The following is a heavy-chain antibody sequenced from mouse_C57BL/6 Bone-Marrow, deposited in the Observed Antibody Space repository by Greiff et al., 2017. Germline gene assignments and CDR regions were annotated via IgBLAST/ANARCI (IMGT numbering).Heavy chain of an antibody. J-gene: IGHJ3*01. Sequence: EVQVVESGGGLVKPGGSLKLSCAASGFTFSDYGMHWVRQAPEKGLEWVAYISSGSSTIYYADTVKGRFTISRDNAKKTLFLQMTSLRSEDTAMYYCAEGYYDYDEVWFAYWGQGTLVTVSA. CDR1: GFTFSDYG. CDR3: AEGYYDYDEVWFAY. D-gene: IGHD2-4*01. CDR2: ISSGSSTI. V-gene: IGHV5-17*01.